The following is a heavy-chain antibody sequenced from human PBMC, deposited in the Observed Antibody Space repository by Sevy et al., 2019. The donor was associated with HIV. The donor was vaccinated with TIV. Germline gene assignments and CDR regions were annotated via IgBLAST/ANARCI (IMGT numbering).Heavy chain of an antibody. V-gene: IGHV1-18*01. D-gene: IGHD2-2*01. J-gene: IGHJ4*02. CDR1: GYSFTSYG. Sequence: ASVKVSCKASGYSFTSYGISWVRQAPGQGLEWMGWISTLNVNTNNAQKFQGRVTMTTDTSTSTAYMELRSLRSEDTAVYYCARDDCSSLSCHGSLLYWGQGTLVTVSS. CDR3: ARDDCSSLSCHGSLLY. CDR2: ISTLNVNT.